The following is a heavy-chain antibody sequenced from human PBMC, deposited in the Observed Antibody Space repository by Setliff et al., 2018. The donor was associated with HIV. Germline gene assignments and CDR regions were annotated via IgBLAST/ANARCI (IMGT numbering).Heavy chain of an antibody. CDR1: GGSISSGGYF. V-gene: IGHV4-31*03. CDR2: IYYSGST. J-gene: IGHJ6*03. D-gene: IGHD3-22*01. Sequence: SETLSLTCTVSGGSISSGGYFWSWIRQLPGKGLEWIGYIYYSGSTFYNPSLKSRVTISVDTAKNQFSMKLSSVTAADTAVDYCARAEGYYDNSVHPGRYYYYYMDVWGKGNTVTVSS. CDR3: ARAEGYYDNSVHPGRYYYYYMDV.